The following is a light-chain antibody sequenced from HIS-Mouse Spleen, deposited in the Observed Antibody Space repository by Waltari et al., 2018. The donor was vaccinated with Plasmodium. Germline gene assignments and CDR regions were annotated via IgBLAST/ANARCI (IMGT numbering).Light chain of an antibody. CDR2: EDS. Sequence: SYELTQPPSVSVSPGQTARTTCSGDALPKQYAYWYQQKSGQAPVLVIYEDSKRPPGIPERVSGSSSGTMATLTISGAQVEDEADYYCYSTDSSGNHRVFGGGTKLTVL. V-gene: IGLV3-10*01. CDR1: ALPKQY. CDR3: YSTDSSGNHRV. J-gene: IGLJ3*02.